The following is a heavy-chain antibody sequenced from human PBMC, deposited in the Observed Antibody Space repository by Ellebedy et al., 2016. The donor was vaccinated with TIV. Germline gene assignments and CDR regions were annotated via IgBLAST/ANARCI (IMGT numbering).Heavy chain of an antibody. CDR1: GFIISDYY. J-gene: IGHJ4*02. Sequence: GESLKISCAASGFIISDYYLTWFRQAPGRGLECLSYISGTGSATNYADSVKGRFAISRDNAKNSLYLQMNSLRSEDTAVYYCARGTRDPQIWGQGTLVIVSS. V-gene: IGHV3-11*04. CDR2: ISGTGSAT. D-gene: IGHD2-21*01. CDR3: ARGTRDPQI.